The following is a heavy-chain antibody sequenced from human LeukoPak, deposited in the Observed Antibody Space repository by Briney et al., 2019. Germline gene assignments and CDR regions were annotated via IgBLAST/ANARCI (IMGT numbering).Heavy chain of an antibody. J-gene: IGHJ6*04. CDR2: ISAYNGNT. CDR3: ARDPRRLWFGELFGYGMDV. V-gene: IGHV1-18*01. D-gene: IGHD3-10*01. Sequence: GASVKVSCKASGYTFTSYGISWVRQAPGQGLEWMGWISAYNGNTNYAQKLQGRVTMTTDTSTSTAYMELRSLRSDDTAVYYCARDPRRLWFGELFGYGMDVWGKGTTVTVSS. CDR1: GYTFTSYG.